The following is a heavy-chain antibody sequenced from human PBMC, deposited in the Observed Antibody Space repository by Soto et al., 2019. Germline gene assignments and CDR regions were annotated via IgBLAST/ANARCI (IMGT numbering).Heavy chain of an antibody. CDR2: ISYDGSDK. V-gene: IGHV3-30-3*01. CDR3: ARGGIIVG. D-gene: IGHD3-22*01. Sequence: QVQLVESGGGVVQPGRSLRLSCAASGFNFTSYAMHWVRQAPGKGLEWVAVISYDGSDKSYADSAKGRFTISRDNSKNTLYLQMNSLTTDDTAVYYCARGGIIVGWGQGTLVTVSS. CDR1: GFNFTSYA. J-gene: IGHJ4*02.